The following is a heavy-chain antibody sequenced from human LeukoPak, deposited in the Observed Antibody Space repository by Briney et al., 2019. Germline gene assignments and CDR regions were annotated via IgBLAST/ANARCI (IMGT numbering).Heavy chain of an antibody. J-gene: IGHJ5*02. CDR1: GFTFSNYW. CDR3: AREDIGVVGIVVVISWFDP. D-gene: IGHD3-22*01. Sequence: PGGSLRLSCAASGFTFSNYWMHWVRQAPGKGLVWVSRINSDGINTSYADSVKGRFTISRDNAKNTLYLQMNSLRAEDTAVYYCAREDIGVVGIVVVISWFDPWGQGTLVTVSS. V-gene: IGHV3-74*01. CDR2: INSDGINT.